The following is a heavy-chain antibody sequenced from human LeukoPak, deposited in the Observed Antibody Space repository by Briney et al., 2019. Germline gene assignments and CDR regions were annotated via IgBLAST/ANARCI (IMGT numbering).Heavy chain of an antibody. CDR1: GYTFTGYY. CDR3: ARKLLWFGEYGY. Sequence: ASVKVSCKASGYTFTGYYMHWVRQAPGQGLEWMGWINPNSGGTNYAQKFQGRVTMTRDTSISTAYMELSRLRSDDTAVYYCARKLLWFGEYGYWGQGTLVTISS. CDR2: INPNSGGT. V-gene: IGHV1-2*02. J-gene: IGHJ4*02. D-gene: IGHD3-10*01.